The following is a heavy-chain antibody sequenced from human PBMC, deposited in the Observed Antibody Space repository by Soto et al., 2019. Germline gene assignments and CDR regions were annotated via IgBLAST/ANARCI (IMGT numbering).Heavy chain of an antibody. Sequence: GESLKISCKGSGYSFTNYWIGWVRQMPGKGLEWMGIIYPGDSDTRYSPSFQGQVTISADKSISTAYLQWSSLKASDTAMYYCARLPLRRGSIVVIGAFDIWGQGTMVTVSS. CDR3: ARLPLRRGSIVVIGAFDI. CDR1: GYSFTNYW. D-gene: IGHD3-22*01. J-gene: IGHJ3*02. CDR2: IYPGDSDT. V-gene: IGHV5-51*01.